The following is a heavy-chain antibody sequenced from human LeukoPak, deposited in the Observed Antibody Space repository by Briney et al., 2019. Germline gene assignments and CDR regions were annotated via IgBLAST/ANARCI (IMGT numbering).Heavy chain of an antibody. V-gene: IGHV3-9*01. Sequence: GGSLRLSCAASGFTFDDYAMHWVRQAPGKGLEWVSGISWNSGSIGYADSVKGRFTISRDNAKNSLYLQMNSLRAEDTASYYCAKDQWLVPNYFDYWGQGTLVTVSS. CDR1: GFTFDDYA. D-gene: IGHD6-19*01. CDR2: ISWNSGSI. CDR3: AKDQWLVPNYFDY. J-gene: IGHJ4*02.